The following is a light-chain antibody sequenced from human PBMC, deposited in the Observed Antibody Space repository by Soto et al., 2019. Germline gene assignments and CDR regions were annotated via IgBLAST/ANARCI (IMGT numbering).Light chain of an antibody. Sequence: EIVLTQSPGTLSLSLGERATLSCRASQSVSSKLDGYQQKPGQAPRVLIYGASSRATGIPDRFGGSRSGTDFTLTISRLEPEDFPVYYCQQYGGSPRTFGQGTKLQI. J-gene: IGKJ2*01. CDR3: QQYGGSPRT. CDR1: QSVSSK. CDR2: GAS. V-gene: IGKV3-20*01.